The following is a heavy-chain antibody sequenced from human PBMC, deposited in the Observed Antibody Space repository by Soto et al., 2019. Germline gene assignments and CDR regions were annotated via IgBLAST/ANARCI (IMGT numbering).Heavy chain of an antibody. V-gene: IGHV1-46*01. CDR1: GYTFTCYY. CDR2: INPSGGST. Sequence: ASVKVSCKASGYTFTCYYMHWVRQAPGQGLEWMGIINPSGGSTSYAQKFQGRVTMTRDTSTSTVYMELSSLRSEDTAVYYCARERSSHDAFDIWGQGTMVTVSS. J-gene: IGHJ3*02. D-gene: IGHD3-10*01. CDR3: ARERSSHDAFDI.